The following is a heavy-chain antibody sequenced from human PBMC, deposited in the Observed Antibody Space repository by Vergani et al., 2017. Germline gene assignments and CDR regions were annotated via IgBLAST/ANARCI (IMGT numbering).Heavy chain of an antibody. CDR2: IYYTGST. D-gene: IGHD1-26*01. J-gene: IGHJ3*01. Sequence: QVQLQESGPGLVKPSETLSLTCTVSGYSISTSNYYWGWIRQPPGKGLEWIGNIYYTGSTYYNPSLKSRVTISVDTSKDHFSLQLSSVTATDTAVYYCARRAERWETLLRDDFDVWGQGTFVTVSP. CDR1: GYSISTSNYY. V-gene: IGHV4-39*02. CDR3: ARRAERWETLLRDDFDV.